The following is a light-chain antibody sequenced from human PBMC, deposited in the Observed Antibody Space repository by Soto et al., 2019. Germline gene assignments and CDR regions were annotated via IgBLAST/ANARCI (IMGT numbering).Light chain of an antibody. V-gene: IGLV2-14*03. CDR1: SRDVGGYNY. Sequence: QSVLTQPASVSGAPGQSITLSFPGTSRDVGGYNYVSWYQHHPGKAPKLIIYDVSNRPSGVSIRFSGSKSDNTASLTISGLQPEDEADYHCSSYTTSNTRQIVFGTGTKVTVL. CDR3: SSYTTSNTRQIV. CDR2: DVS. J-gene: IGLJ1*01.